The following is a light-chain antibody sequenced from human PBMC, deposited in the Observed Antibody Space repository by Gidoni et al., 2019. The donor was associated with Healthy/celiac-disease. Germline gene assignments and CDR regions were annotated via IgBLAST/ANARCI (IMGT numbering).Light chain of an antibody. V-gene: IGLV2-14*01. Sequence: QSALTQPSSVSGSPGPSIPISCTGNSSDVGGYNYVSWYQQHPGKAPKLMIYEVSNRPSGVPDRFSGSKSGNTASLTISGLQAEDEADYYCSSYTSSSTLVFGGGTKLTVL. CDR3: SSYTSSSTLV. J-gene: IGLJ2*01. CDR1: SSDVGGYNY. CDR2: EVS.